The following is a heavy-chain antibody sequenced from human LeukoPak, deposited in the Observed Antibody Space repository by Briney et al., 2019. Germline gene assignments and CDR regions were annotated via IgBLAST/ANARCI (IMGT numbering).Heavy chain of an antibody. Sequence: PSETLSLTCTVSGGSVGSGGYYWSWIRQPPGGGLEWIGDIYHIRNTNYNPSLKSRVTMSLDPSKNQFSLKLNSVTAADTAVYYCARTQSQSGSYRYYFAYWGQGTLVTVSS. CDR1: GGSVGSGGYY. CDR2: IYHIRNT. D-gene: IGHD1-26*01. CDR3: ARTQSQSGSYRYYFAY. V-gene: IGHV4-61*08. J-gene: IGHJ4*02.